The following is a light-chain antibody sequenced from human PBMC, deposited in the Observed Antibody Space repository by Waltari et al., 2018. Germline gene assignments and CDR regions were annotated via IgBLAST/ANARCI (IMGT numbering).Light chain of an antibody. CDR2: SAS. CDR3: QQYGSSPPT. J-gene: IGKJ1*01. CDR1: QSVTSSY. V-gene: IGKV3-20*01. Sequence: EIVLTQSPGTLSLSPGERVTLSCRASQSVTSSYLAWYQQKPGQAPRLLIYSASNRATVIPDRFSGSGSGTDFTLTISKLEPEDFAVYCCQQYGSSPPTFGQGTKVEIK.